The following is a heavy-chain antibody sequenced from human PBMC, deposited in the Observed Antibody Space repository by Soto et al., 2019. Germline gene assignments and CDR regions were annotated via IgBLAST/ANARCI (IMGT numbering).Heavy chain of an antibody. CDR2: IYYSGST. J-gene: IGHJ4*02. CDR1: GGSISSGGYY. Sequence: SETLSLTCTVSGGSISSGGYYWSWIRQHPGKGLEWIGYIYYSGSTYYNPSLKSRVTISVDTSKNQFSLKLSSVTAADTAVYYCARGGFEPPADYWGQGTLVTVSS. V-gene: IGHV4-31*03. D-gene: IGHD3-16*01. CDR3: ARGGFEPPADY.